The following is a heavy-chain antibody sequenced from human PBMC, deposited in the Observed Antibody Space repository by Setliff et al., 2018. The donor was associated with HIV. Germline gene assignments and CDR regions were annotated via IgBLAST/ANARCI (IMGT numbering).Heavy chain of an antibody. CDR3: AKPLTQWGVSPYHYAVDV. Sequence: ESLKISCAASGFAFDNYCMTWVRQAPGKGLEWVSAIGGSTGSTYYADSVKGRFTIPTDNSKNTLYLQMNSLRAEDTAVYYCAKPLTQWGVSPYHYAVDVWGQGTTVTVSS. CDR2: IGGSTGST. V-gene: IGHV3-23*01. CDR1: GFAFDNYC. J-gene: IGHJ6*02. D-gene: IGHD1-26*01.